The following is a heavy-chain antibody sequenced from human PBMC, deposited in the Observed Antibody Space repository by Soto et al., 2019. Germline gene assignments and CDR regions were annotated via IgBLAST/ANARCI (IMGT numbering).Heavy chain of an antibody. V-gene: IGHV3-23*01. D-gene: IGHD7-27*01. J-gene: IGHJ3*02. CDR2: ISGSGGST. CDR3: AKDGLWGSGAFDI. Sequence: GESLKISCAASGFTFSSYAMSWVRQAPGKGLEWVSAISGSGGSTYYADSVKGRFTISRDNSKNTLYLQMNSLRAEDTAVYYCAKDGLWGSGAFDIWGQGTMVTVSS. CDR1: GFTFSSYA.